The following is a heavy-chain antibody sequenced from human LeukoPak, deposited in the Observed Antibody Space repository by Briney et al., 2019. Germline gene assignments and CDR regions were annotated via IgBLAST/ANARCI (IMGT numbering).Heavy chain of an antibody. CDR3: AKDMYDIVVVPAAIWDY. J-gene: IGHJ4*02. CDR2: IRYDGYNT. CDR1: GFTFSRYG. Sequence: GGSLRLSCAASGFTFSRYGMHWVRQAPGKGLEWVAFIRYDGYNTYYADSVKGRFTIFRDNSMNTLYLQMNSLRAEDTAVYYCAKDMYDIVVVPAAIWDYWGQGSLVTVSS. D-gene: IGHD2-2*02. V-gene: IGHV3-30*02.